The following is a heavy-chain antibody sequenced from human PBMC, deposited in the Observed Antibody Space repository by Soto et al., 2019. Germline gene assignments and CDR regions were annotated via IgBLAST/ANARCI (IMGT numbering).Heavy chain of an antibody. CDR2: ISSSSSYI. Sequence: GGSLRLSCAASGFTFSSYSMNWVRQAPGKGLEWVSSISSSSSYIYYADSVKGRFTISRDNAKNSLYLQMNSLRAEDTAVYYCAIEKSYSNYYYGMDVWGQGTTVTVSS. CDR1: GFTFSSYS. CDR3: AIEKSYSNYYYGMDV. V-gene: IGHV3-21*04. D-gene: IGHD4-4*01. J-gene: IGHJ6*02.